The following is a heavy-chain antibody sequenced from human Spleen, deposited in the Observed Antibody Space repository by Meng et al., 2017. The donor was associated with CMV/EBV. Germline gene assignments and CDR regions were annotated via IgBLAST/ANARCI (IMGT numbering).Heavy chain of an antibody. D-gene: IGHD3-22*01. V-gene: IGHV3-74*01. CDR1: GFTFTRFW. CDR3: AREVYHYDSRDSYGMDV. CDR2: INNDGTDT. J-gene: IGHJ6*02. Sequence: GESLKISCAASGFTFTRFWMHWVRQAPGKGLVWVSRINNDGTDTGYADSVKGRFTISRDNAKNSLYLQMNSLRAEDTAVYYCAREVYHYDSRDSYGMDVWGQGTTVTVSS.